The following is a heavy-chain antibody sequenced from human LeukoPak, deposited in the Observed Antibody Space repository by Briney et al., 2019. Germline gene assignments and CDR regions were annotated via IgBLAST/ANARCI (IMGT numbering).Heavy chain of an antibody. CDR2: ISSSSSTI. CDR1: GFTFSSYS. J-gene: IGHJ4*02. Sequence: GGSLRLSCAASGFTFSSYSMNCVRQPPGKGLEWVSYISSSSSTIYYADSVKGRFTISRDNAKNSLYLQMNSLRAEDTAVYYCARDNPLYDFWSGHNYWGQGTLVTVSS. CDR3: ARDNPLYDFWSGHNY. D-gene: IGHD3-3*01. V-gene: IGHV3-48*01.